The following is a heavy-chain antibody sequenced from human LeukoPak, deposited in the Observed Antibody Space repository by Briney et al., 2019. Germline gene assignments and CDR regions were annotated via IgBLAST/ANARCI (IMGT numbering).Heavy chain of an antibody. CDR1: GFTFSNYA. D-gene: IGHD3-22*01. CDR3: VRDGHIVVVITFDY. V-gene: IGHV3-23*01. J-gene: IGHJ4*02. CDR2: ISSSGRNT. Sequence: GGALRLSYAASGFTFSNYAMRGVREAPGKGVEGGSAISSSGRNTYYADSVEGRFTISSDNSKTTLYLQMDRMQFEHSAVYYCVRDGHIVVVITFDYWGQGNLVTVSS.